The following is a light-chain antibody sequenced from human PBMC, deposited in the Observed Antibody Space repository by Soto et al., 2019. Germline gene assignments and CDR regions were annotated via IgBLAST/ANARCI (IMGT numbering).Light chain of an antibody. Sequence: DIQITQSPATLSSSVVERFTITCRASQSISSWLAWYQQKPGKAPKLLSYAASSLQSGVPSRFSGSGSGTDFTLTISSLQPEDFATYYCQQSYSTRITFGQGTRLEIK. V-gene: IGKV1-39*01. CDR2: AAS. CDR3: QQSYSTRIT. J-gene: IGKJ5*01. CDR1: QSISSW.